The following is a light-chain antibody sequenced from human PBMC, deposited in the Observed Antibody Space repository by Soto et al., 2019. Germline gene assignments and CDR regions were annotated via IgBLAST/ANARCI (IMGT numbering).Light chain of an antibody. V-gene: IGKV3-11*01. J-gene: IGKJ4*01. Sequence: EVVLTQSPTTLSLSPGDRATLSCRASQRVSSYLAWYQQKPGQAPRLLIYDASKRATGIPARFSGSGSGTDFTLTISSLEPEDFAVYYCQQRSIWVTFGGGTKVEIK. CDR1: QRVSSY. CDR2: DAS. CDR3: QQRSIWVT.